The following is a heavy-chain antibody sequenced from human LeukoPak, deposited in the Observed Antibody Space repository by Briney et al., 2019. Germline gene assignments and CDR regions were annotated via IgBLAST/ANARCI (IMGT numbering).Heavy chain of an antibody. CDR2: IYSGGST. CDR3: IGGNDWDAFDI. Sequence: GGSLRLSCAASGFTVSSNYMSWVRQAPGKGLEWVSVIYSGGSTYYADSVKGRFTISRDNSKNTLYLQMNSLRAEDTAVYFCIGGNDWDAFDIWGQGTMVTVSS. V-gene: IGHV3-53*01. J-gene: IGHJ3*02. D-gene: IGHD4-23*01. CDR1: GFTVSSNY.